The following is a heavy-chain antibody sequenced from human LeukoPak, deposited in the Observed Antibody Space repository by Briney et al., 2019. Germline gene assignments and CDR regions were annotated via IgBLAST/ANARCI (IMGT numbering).Heavy chain of an antibody. CDR1: GGSFSGYY. Sequence: PSETLSLTCAVYGGSFSGYYWSWIRQPPGKGLEWIGEINHSGSTNYNPSLKSRVTISVDTSKNQFSLKLSSVTAADTAVYYCARASALYDFWSGYYLQEAEKNPQYYFDYWGQGTLVTVSS. D-gene: IGHD3/OR15-3a*01. V-gene: IGHV4-34*01. CDR2: INHSGST. CDR3: ARASALYDFWSGYYLQEAEKNPQYYFDY. J-gene: IGHJ4*02.